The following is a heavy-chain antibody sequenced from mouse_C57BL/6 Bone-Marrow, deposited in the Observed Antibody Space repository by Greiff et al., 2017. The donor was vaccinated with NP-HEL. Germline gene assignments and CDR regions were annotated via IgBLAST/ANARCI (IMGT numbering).Heavy chain of an antibody. CDR3: ARRHYYGSSYDWYFDV. Sequence: VQLKQSGAELVKPGASVKLSCTASGFNIKDYYMHWVKQRTEQGLEWIGRIDPEDGETKYAPKFQGKATITADTSSNTAYLQLSSLTSEDTAVYYCARRHYYGSSYDWYFDVWGTGTTVTVSS. CDR1: GFNIKDYY. V-gene: IGHV14-2*01. J-gene: IGHJ1*03. D-gene: IGHD1-1*01. CDR2: IDPEDGET.